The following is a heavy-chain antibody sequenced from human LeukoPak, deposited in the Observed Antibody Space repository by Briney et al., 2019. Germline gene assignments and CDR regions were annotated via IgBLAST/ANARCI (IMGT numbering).Heavy chain of an antibody. CDR3: ARIAARNLDIDY. J-gene: IGHJ4*02. D-gene: IGHD6-6*01. Sequence: QTGGSLRLSCAVSGLTFSSYAMHWVRQAPGKGLEWVAVISYDGSNKYYADSVKGRFTISRDNSKNTLYLQMNSLRAEDTAVYYCARIAARNLDIDYWGQGTLVTVSS. CDR1: GLTFSSYA. V-gene: IGHV3-30-3*01. CDR2: ISYDGSNK.